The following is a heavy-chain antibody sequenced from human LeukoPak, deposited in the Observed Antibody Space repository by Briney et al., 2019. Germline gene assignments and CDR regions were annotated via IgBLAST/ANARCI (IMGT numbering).Heavy chain of an antibody. Sequence: ASVTVSCKASGYAFTSYYMHWVRQAPGQGLDLMAIINPSGGSTSYAQKFQGRVTMTRDTSTSTVYMELSSLISEDTAVYYCARDPNPHFDYWGQGTLVTVSS. V-gene: IGHV1-46*01. CDR3: ARDPNPHFDY. J-gene: IGHJ4*02. CDR1: GYAFTSYY. CDR2: INPSGGST.